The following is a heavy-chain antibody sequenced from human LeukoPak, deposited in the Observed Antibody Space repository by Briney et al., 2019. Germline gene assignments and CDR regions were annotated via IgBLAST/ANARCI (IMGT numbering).Heavy chain of an antibody. D-gene: IGHD3-10*01. V-gene: IGHV1-18*04. CDR2: ISAYNGNT. J-gene: IGHJ4*02. Sequence: ASVTVSCKASGYTFTSYGISWVRQAPGQGLEWMGWISAYNGNTNYAQKLQGRVTMTTDTSTSTAYMELRSLRSDDTAVYYCAREARITMVRGVHVNFDYWGQGTLVTVSS. CDR3: AREARITMVRGVHVNFDY. CDR1: GYTFTSYG.